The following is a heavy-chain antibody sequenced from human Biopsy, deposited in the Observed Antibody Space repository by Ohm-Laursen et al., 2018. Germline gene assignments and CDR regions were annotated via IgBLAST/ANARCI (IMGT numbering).Heavy chain of an antibody. D-gene: IGHD3-9*01. CDR1: GFAFSYYG. Sequence: RSLRLSYSASGFAFSYYGLHWVRQAPGKGLQWVAVMWSDGINKNYADSVKGRFTVSRDNSNNVLYLQMSSLRDEDSAVYYCARDDDTTGHYMILNHWGQGTLVTVSS. V-gene: IGHV3-33*01. J-gene: IGHJ5*02. CDR3: ARDDDTTGHYMILNH. CDR2: MWSDGINK.